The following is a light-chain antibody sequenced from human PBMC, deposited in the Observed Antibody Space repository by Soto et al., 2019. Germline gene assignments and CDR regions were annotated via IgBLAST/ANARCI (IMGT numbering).Light chain of an antibody. CDR2: GAF. J-gene: IGKJ5*01. CDR3: QQYGSLIT. CDR1: QSVTSTY. V-gene: IGKV3-20*01. Sequence: EVVLTQSPGTLSLSPGERATLSCRASQSVTSTYLAWYQQRPGQAPRLVIYGAFSRATGIPDRFSGSGSGTDFTLTISRLEPEDFAVYYCQQYGSLITFGQGTRREIK.